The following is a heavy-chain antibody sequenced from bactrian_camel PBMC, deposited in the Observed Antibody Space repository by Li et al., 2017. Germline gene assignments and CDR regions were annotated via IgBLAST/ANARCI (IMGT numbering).Heavy chain of an antibody. V-gene: IGHV3-3*01. D-gene: IGHD2*01. CDR2: IYARNGRS. Sequence: QVQLVESGGGSVQEGQSLKLSCAISGYTTSHYCIAWFRLSSGKEREEVAHIYARNGRSDVADSVKGRFTVSRDNAKNSVYLQMNSLKLEDTAMYYCAADFGPYCSGPYLARRANFEGQGTQVTVS. J-gene: IGHJ4*01. CDR1: GYTTSHYC.